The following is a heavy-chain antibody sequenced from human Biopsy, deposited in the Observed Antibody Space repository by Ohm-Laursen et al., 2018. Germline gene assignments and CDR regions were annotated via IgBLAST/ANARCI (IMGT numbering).Heavy chain of an antibody. CDR1: GYTFTDYS. Sequence: SSVKVSCNASGYTFTDYSLHWVRQAPGQGLEWMGWVNPNSGATNYAQKFQGRVTMTSDTSISTAYIELRRLISDDTAVYFCARDRMVTIITLVRADTFDIWGQGTLVSVPS. V-gene: IGHV1-2*02. J-gene: IGHJ3*02. D-gene: IGHD3-10*01. CDR2: VNPNSGAT. CDR3: ARDRMVTIITLVRADTFDI.